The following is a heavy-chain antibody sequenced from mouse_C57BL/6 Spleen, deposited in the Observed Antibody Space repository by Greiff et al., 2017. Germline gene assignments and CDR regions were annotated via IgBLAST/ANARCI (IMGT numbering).Heavy chain of an antibody. J-gene: IGHJ1*03. CDR1: GFSLTSYA. Sequence: QVQLKESGPGLVAPSQSLSITCTVSGFSLTSYAISWVRQPPGKGLEWLGVIWTGGGTNYNSALKSRLSISKDNSKSQVFLKMNSLQADDTARYDCARTLYYGDYYWYFDVWGTGTTVTVSS. D-gene: IGHD2-13*01. V-gene: IGHV2-9-1*01. CDR3: ARTLYYGDYYWYFDV. CDR2: IWTGGGT.